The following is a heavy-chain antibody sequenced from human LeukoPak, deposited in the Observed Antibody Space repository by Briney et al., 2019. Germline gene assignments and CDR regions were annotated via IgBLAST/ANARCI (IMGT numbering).Heavy chain of an antibody. CDR3: ARAGYSSLEFAPDY. V-gene: IGHV4-59*01. J-gene: IGHJ4*02. CDR1: GGSISSDY. Sequence: SETLSLTCTVSGGSISSDYWGWIRQPPGKGLEWIGYIYYSVSTNYNPSLKSRVTISVDTSKNQFSLKLSSVTAADTAVYYCARAGYSSLEFAPDYWGQGTLVTVSS. CDR2: IYYSVST. D-gene: IGHD6-13*01.